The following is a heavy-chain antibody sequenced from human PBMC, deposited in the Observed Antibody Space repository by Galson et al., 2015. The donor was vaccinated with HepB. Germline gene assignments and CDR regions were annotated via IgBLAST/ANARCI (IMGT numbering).Heavy chain of an antibody. Sequence: SLRLSCAAPGFAFSSHDMSWVRQAPGKGLEWGSTISSTGGYTYYADSVKGRFTISRDNSKNTVSLQMNSLRAEDSSVYYCATRVQLWAWGQGTPVTVSS. CDR3: ATRVQLWA. CDR1: GFAFSSHD. CDR2: ISSTGGYT. D-gene: IGHD3-10*01. J-gene: IGHJ5*02. V-gene: IGHV3-23*01.